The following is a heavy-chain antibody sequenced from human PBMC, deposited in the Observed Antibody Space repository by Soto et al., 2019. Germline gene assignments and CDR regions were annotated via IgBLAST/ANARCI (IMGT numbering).Heavy chain of an antibody. V-gene: IGHV4-59*01. CDR3: ARVWGGDFHI. J-gene: IGHJ3*02. D-gene: IGHD3-10*01. Sequence: QVQLQESGPGLVKPSETLSLTCTVSGGSISSYYWSWIRQRPGKGLEWIGCIYYSGSTNYNPTNKRRVNISVNTPKNQFSLKLSSVTDADTDVYYCARVWGGDFHILGKWTMVTVSS. CDR2: IYYSGST. CDR1: GGSISSYY.